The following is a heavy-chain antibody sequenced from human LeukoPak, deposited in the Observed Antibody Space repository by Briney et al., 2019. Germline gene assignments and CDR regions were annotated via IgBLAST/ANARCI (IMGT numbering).Heavy chain of an antibody. CDR2: ISGSGGST. CDR3: AKAFQHYDFWSGLRYFDY. V-gene: IGHV3-23*01. Sequence: PGGSLRLSCAASGFTFSNYAMTWVRQAPGKGLEWVSAISGSGGSTYYADSVKGRFTISRDNSKNTLYLQMNSLRAEDTAVYYCAKAFQHYDFWSGLRYFDYWGQGTLVTVSS. J-gene: IGHJ4*02. CDR1: GFTFSNYA. D-gene: IGHD3-3*01.